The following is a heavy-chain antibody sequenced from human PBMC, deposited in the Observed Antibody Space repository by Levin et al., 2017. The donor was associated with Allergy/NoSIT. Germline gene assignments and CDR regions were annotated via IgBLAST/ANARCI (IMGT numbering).Heavy chain of an antibody. CDR1: GFTVSSNY. Sequence: GGSLRLSCAASGFTVSSNYMSWVRQAPGKGLEWVSVIYSGGSTYYADSVKGRFTISRDNSKNTLYLQMNSLRAEDTAVYYCAREGDSVETGDYDYWGQGTLVTVSS. CDR2: IYSGGST. CDR3: AREGDSVETGDYDY. J-gene: IGHJ4*02. D-gene: IGHD1-1*01. V-gene: IGHV3-66*01.